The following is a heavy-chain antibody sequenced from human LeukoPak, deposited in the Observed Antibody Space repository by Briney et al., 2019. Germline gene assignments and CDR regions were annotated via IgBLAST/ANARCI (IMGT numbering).Heavy chain of an antibody. CDR3: ARADGTIYYFDS. D-gene: IGHD5-24*01. Sequence: SQTLSLTCTVSGGSISSRAYYWSWIRQHPGKGPEWIGYIYYSGGTYYNPSLKSRVIISLNTSKTQFSLKLSSVTAADTAVYYCARADGTIYYFDSWGQGTVVTASS. CDR1: GGSISSRAYY. CDR2: IYYSGGT. V-gene: IGHV4-31*03. J-gene: IGHJ4*02.